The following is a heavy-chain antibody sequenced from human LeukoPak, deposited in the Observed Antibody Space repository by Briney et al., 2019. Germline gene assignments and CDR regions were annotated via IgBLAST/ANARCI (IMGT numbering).Heavy chain of an antibody. J-gene: IGHJ6*03. CDR1: GFTFDDYA. CDR3: AKARSTSGWDMDV. CDR2: ISWDGGST. Sequence: GGSLRFSCAASGFTFDDYAMHWVRQVPGQGLEWVSVISWDGGSTYHIDSVKGRFAISRDNSKNSLYLQMNSLRAEDTALYYCAKARSTSGWDMDVWGKGTTVTVSS. D-gene: IGHD6-19*01. V-gene: IGHV3-43D*03.